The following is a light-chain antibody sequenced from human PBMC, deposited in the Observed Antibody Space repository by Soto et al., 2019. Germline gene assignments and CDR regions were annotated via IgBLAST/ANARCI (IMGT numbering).Light chain of an antibody. CDR3: QQYYSPPLT. V-gene: IGKV4-1*01. CDR1: QKVLYGSTIKNQ. J-gene: IGKJ4*01. Sequence: DIVMTQSPDSLAVSLAEGATINCKSSQKVLYGSTIKNQLAWYQQKPGQPPKLLIYWASTRESGVPDRFSGSGSGTDFILTISSLQAEDVAVYYCQQYYSPPLTFGGGTKVEIK. CDR2: WAS.